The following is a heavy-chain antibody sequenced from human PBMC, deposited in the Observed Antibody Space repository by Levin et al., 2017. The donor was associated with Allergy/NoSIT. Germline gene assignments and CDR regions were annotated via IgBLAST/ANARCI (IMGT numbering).Heavy chain of an antibody. CDR3: ARLGTAAH. CDR2: ITFGTNNA. J-gene: IGHJ4*02. V-gene: IGHV3-21*01. Sequence: GLEWVSLITFGTNNAHYADSVKGRFTISRDDAKNSVYLHMNDLRADDTAVYYCARLGTAAHWGQGVLVTVST. D-gene: IGHD2-21*02.